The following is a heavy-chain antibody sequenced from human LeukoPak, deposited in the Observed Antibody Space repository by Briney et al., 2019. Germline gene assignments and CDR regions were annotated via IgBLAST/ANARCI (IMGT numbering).Heavy chain of an antibody. V-gene: IGHV4-34*01. CDR2: INHSGST. CDR3: AREHLLTVTREIDY. J-gene: IGHJ4*02. D-gene: IGHD4-17*01. Sequence: KTSETLSLTCAVYGGSFSGYYWSWLRQPPGKGLEWIGEINHSGSTNYNSSLKSRVTISVDTSKNQFSLKLSSVTAADTAVYYCAREHLLTVTREIDYWGQGTLVTVSS. CDR1: GGSFSGYY.